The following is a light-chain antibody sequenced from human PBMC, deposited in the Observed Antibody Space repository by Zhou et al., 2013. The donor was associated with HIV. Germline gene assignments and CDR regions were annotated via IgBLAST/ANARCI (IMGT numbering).Light chain of an antibody. J-gene: IGKJ5*01. V-gene: IGKV3-20*01. CDR2: GAS. Sequence: EIVLTQSPGTLSLSPGERATLSCRASESVRSSYLAWYQQKPGQAPRLLIYGASRRATGIPDRVSGSGSGTDFTLTISRLEPEDFAVYYCQQYDSSPITFGQGTRL. CDR3: QQYDSSPIT. CDR1: ESVRSSY.